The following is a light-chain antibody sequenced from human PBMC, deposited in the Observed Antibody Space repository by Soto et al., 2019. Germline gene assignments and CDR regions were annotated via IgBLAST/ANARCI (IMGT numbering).Light chain of an antibody. J-gene: IGKJ5*01. CDR2: GAS. V-gene: IGKV3-15*01. CDR1: QSVITN. CDR3: QQYGSSPIT. Sequence: EIVMTQSPATLSVSPGERATLSCRASQSVITNLAWYQQKPGQAPRLLIYGASTRAAIIPARFSGSGSGTDFTLTISSLEPEDSAVYYCQQYGSSPITFGQGTRLEI.